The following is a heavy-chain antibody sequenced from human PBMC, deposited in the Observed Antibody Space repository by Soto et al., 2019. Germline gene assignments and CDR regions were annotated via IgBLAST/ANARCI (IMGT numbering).Heavy chain of an antibody. J-gene: IGHJ6*02. CDR1: GDSVSSNSAA. Sequence: SQTLSLTCAISGDSVSSNSAAWNWIRQSPSRGLEWLGRTYYRSKWYNDYAVSVKSRITINPDTSKNQFSLQLNSVTPEDTAVYYCARDERLIAVAGMYGMDVWGQGTTVTVPS. D-gene: IGHD6-19*01. CDR2: TYYRSKWYN. CDR3: ARDERLIAVAGMYGMDV. V-gene: IGHV6-1*01.